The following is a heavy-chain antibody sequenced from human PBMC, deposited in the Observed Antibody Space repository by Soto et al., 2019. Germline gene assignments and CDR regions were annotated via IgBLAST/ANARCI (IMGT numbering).Heavy chain of an antibody. CDR3: AKGRCLGARLRFDY. J-gene: IGHJ4*02. Sequence: EVQLLESGGGLVQPGGSLRLSCAASGFTFSSYAMSWVRQAPGKGLEWVSALSGGGGSTYYADSVKGRFTISRDNSKNTLYRQMNSLRAEDTDVYYCAKGRCLGARLRFDYWGQGTMVTVSS. CDR1: GFTFSSYA. V-gene: IGHV3-23*01. D-gene: IGHD4-17*01. CDR2: LSGGGGST.